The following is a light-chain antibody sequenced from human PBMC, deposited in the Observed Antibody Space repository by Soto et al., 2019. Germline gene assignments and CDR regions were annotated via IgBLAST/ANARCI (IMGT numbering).Light chain of an antibody. V-gene: IGKV3-15*01. CDR2: GAS. J-gene: IGKJ5*01. Sequence: EVVMTPSPATLSVSPGERATLSCRASHRVSDNLAWYQQKPGQAPRLLISGASSRATGIPARFSGSGSRTEFTLTISSLQSEDFAVYYCQQYNYWPPITFGQGTRLEIK. CDR3: QQYNYWPPIT. CDR1: HRVSDN.